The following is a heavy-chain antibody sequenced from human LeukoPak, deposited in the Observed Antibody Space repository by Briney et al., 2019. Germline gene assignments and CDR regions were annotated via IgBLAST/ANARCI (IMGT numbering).Heavy chain of an antibody. CDR2: VRTSGTT. Sequence: SETLSLTCTVSGGSISSDDYCWTWMRQPAGKGLEWIGRVRTSGTTDFNPSLKSRVSISLDTSKNQFSLKLTSVTAADTAVYYCARGFTFGHGAMFDYWGQGTLVTVS. D-gene: IGHD4-17*01. V-gene: IGHV4-61*02. CDR3: ARGFTFGHGAMFDY. J-gene: IGHJ4*02. CDR1: GGSISSDDYC.